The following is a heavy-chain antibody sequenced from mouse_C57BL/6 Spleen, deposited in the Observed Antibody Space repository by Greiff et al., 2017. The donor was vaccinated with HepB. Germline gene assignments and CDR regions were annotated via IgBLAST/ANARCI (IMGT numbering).Heavy chain of an antibody. CDR3: AREEDYYEYFDV. V-gene: IGHV1-22*01. Sequence: VQLKQSGPELVKPGASVKMSCKASGYTFTDYNMHWVKQSHGKSLEWIGYINPNNGGTSYNQKFKGKATLTVNKSSSTAYMELRSLTSEDSAVYYCAREEDYYEYFDVWGTGTTVTVSS. D-gene: IGHD1-1*01. CDR1: GYTFTDYN. CDR2: INPNNGGT. J-gene: IGHJ1*03.